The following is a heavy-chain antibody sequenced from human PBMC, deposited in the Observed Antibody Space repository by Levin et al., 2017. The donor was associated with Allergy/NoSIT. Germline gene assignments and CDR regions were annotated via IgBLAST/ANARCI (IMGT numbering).Heavy chain of an antibody. V-gene: IGHV4-59*01. D-gene: IGHD3-10*01. CDR2: IYYSGST. Sequence: RSQTLSLTCTVSGGSISSYYWSWIRQPPGKGLEWIGYIYYSGSTNYNPSLKSRVTISVDTSKNQFSLKLSSVTAADTAVYYCARDLLWFGDHAFDYWGQGTLVTVSS. J-gene: IGHJ4*02. CDR3: ARDLLWFGDHAFDY. CDR1: GGSISSYY.